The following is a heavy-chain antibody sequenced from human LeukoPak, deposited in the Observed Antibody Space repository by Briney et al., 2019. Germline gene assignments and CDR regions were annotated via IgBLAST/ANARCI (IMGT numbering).Heavy chain of an antibody. D-gene: IGHD1-1*01. CDR3: ARDRTYNWNDGGGFDY. V-gene: IGHV3-7*01. Sequence: GGSLRLSCAASGFTFSSYWMSWVRQAPGKGMEWVANIKQDGSEKYYVDSVKGRFTISRDNAKNSLYLQMNSLRAEDTAVYYCARDRTYNWNDGGGFDYWGQGTLVTVSS. J-gene: IGHJ4*02. CDR2: IKQDGSEK. CDR1: GFTFSSYW.